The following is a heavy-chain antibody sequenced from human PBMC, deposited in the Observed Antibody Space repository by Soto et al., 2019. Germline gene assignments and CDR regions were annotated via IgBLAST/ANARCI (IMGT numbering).Heavy chain of an antibody. CDR1: GFFFSSYT. CDR3: ASEITVDGRAGY. D-gene: IGHD6-19*01. J-gene: IGHJ4*02. Sequence: EVQLVESGGGLVKPGGSLRLSCAGSGFFFSSYTMNWVRQAPGKGLEWVSSISGNSGYIYYADAVKGRFTLSRDNAKNSLFLQMKTLRAEATAVYYCASEITVDGRAGYWGQGTLVTVSS. V-gene: IGHV3-21*01. CDR2: ISGNSGYI.